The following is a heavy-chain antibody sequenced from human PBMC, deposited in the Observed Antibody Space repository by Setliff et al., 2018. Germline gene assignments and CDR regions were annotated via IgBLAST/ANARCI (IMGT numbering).Heavy chain of an antibody. CDR3: ARVAEKCSSSANDY. V-gene: IGHV3-74*01. CDR2: INSYGSST. Sequence: GGSLRLSCAAYGFTFSSYAMHWVRQAPGKGLVWVSRINSYGSSTSYADSVKGRFTISRDNAKNTLYLQMNSLRAEDTAVYYCARVAEKCSSSANDYWGQGTLVTVSS. J-gene: IGHJ4*02. CDR1: GFTFSSYA. D-gene: IGHD6-6*01.